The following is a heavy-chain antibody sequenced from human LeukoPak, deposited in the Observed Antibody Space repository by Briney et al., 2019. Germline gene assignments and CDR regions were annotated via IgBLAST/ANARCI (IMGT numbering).Heavy chain of an antibody. D-gene: IGHD6-13*01. Sequence: GGSLRLSCAASGFTFSSYGMHWVRQAPGKGLEWVAVIWYDGSNKYYADSVKGRFTISRDNSKNTLYLQMNSLRAEDTAVYYCAKDRPGYSSPKHLDVWGKGPTVPVPS. V-gene: IGHV3-33*06. CDR1: GFTFSSYG. CDR2: IWYDGSNK. J-gene: IGHJ6*03. CDR3: AKDRPGYSSPKHLDV.